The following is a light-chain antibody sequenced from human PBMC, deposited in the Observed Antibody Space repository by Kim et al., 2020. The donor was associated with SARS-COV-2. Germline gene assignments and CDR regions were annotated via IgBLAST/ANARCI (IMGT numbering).Light chain of an antibody. CDR1: KLGDKY. Sequence: SYELTQPPSVSVSPGQTASITCSGDKLGDKYACWYQQKPGQSPVLVIYQDSKRPSGIPERFSGSNSGNTATLTINGTQAMDEADYYCQAWDSSTEVVFGGGTQLTVL. V-gene: IGLV3-1*01. J-gene: IGLJ2*01. CDR2: QDS. CDR3: QAWDSSTEVV.